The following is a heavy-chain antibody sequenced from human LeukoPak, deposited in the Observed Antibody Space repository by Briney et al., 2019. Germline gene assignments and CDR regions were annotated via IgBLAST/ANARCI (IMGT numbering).Heavy chain of an antibody. J-gene: IGHJ3*02. Sequence: KESGPTLVKPTQTLTLTCTFSGFSLSTSGVGVGWIRQPPGKALEWLALIYWNDDKRYSPSLKSRLTITKDTSKNQVVLTMTNMDPVDTATYYCAHWYYYDLTDAFDIWGQGTMVTVSS. V-gene: IGHV2-5*01. D-gene: IGHD3-22*01. CDR1: GFSLSTSGVG. CDR2: IYWNDDK. CDR3: AHWYYYDLTDAFDI.